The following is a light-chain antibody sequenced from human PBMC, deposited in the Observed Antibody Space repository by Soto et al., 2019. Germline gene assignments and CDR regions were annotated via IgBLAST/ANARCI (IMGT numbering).Light chain of an antibody. V-gene: IGKV4-1*01. J-gene: IGKJ4*01. CDR2: WAS. CDR1: QSVLHSSNNKNY. Sequence: DIVMTQSPDSLTVSLGERATINCKSSQSVLHSSNNKNYLAWYQQKPGQPPKLVIYWASTRESGVPDRFTGSGSGTHFTLTISSLQAEDVAVYYCQQYYSSPLPFGGGPKVDIK. CDR3: QQYYSSPLP.